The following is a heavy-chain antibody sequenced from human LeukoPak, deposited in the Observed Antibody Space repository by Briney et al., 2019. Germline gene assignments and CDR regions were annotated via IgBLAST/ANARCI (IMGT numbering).Heavy chain of an antibody. D-gene: IGHD2-21*01. CDR3: TTPRFRYYYGMDV. V-gene: IGHV3-15*07. J-gene: IGHJ6*02. Sequence: GGSPRLSCAASGFIYSNLWMTWVRQAPGKGLEWVGRIKSYVDGGTTDYAAPVKGRFTISRDDSKNTLYLQMNSLKTEDTAVYYCTTPRFRYYYGMDVWGQGTTVTVSS. CDR2: IKSYVDGGTT. CDR1: GFIYSNLW.